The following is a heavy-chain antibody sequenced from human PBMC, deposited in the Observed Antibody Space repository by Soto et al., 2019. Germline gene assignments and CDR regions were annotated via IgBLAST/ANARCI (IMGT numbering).Heavy chain of an antibody. CDR1: GVTFRSSA. Sequence: SVKVSWKASGVTFRSSALNWVRQAPGEGLEWMGRIIPKFGTPNYAQKFQGRVTITADESTSTVSLHLNSVTPEDTAVYYCAGTTSLQWYYMDVWDKGTTVIVSS. CDR3: AGTTSLQWYYMDV. D-gene: IGHD1-7*01. V-gene: IGHV1-69*13. CDR2: IIPKFGTP. J-gene: IGHJ6*03.